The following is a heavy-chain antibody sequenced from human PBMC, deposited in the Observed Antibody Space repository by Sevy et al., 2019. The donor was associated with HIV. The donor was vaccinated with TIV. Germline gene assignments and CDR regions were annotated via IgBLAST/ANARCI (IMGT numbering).Heavy chain of an antibody. CDR1: GGSISSGLYS. CDR3: ARDSGDYPYYFDH. CDR2: IYHTGPT. Sequence: SETLSLTCAVSGGSISSGLYSWNWIRQPPGKGLEWIGYIYHTGPTYYNPSLKSRVTISVDTSKNQFSLMLNSVTAADTAVYYCARDSGDYPYYFDHWGQGTLVTVSS. V-gene: IGHV4-30-2*01. D-gene: IGHD4-17*01. J-gene: IGHJ4*02.